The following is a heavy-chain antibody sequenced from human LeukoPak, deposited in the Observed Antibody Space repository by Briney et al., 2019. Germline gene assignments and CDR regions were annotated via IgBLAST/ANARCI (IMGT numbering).Heavy chain of an antibody. V-gene: IGHV1-8*01. J-gene: IGHJ6*02. CDR2: MNPNSGNT. D-gene: IGHD3-10*01. CDR3: ARGGYYYGSGSYSHYYYYGMDV. CDR1: GYTFTSYD. Sequence: GASVKVSCKASGYTFTSYDINRVRQATGQGLEWMGWMNPNSGNTGYAQKFQGRVTMTRNTSISTAYMELSSLRSEDTAVYYCARGGYYYGSGSYSHYYYYGMDVWGQGTTVTVSS.